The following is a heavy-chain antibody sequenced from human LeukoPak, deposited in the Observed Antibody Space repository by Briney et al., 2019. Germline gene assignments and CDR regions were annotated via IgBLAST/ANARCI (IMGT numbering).Heavy chain of an antibody. Sequence: ASVTVSCKASGYTFTSYGISWVRQAPGQGLEWMGWISAYNGNTNYAQKLQGRVTMTTDTPTSTAYTELRSLRSDDTAVYYCARDSPLVGSSSSNWGQGTLVTVSS. CDR1: GYTFTSYG. J-gene: IGHJ4*02. CDR3: ARDSPLVGSSSSN. D-gene: IGHD6-6*01. V-gene: IGHV1-18*01. CDR2: ISAYNGNT.